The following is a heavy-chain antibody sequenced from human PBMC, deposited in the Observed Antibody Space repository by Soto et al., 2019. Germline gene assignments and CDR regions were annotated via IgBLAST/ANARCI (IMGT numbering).Heavy chain of an antibody. V-gene: IGHV4-31*03. CDR2: IYYSGGT. CDR1: GGSISRVAYY. J-gene: IGHJ5*02. CDR3: AVDTTRGGPNWFDP. Sequence: QVQLQESGPGLVKPSQTLSLTCTVSGGSISRVAYYWSWIRQHPGKGLEWIGYIYYSGGTYYNPSLQSRVTISIDTSKNQFSLRLSSVTAADTAVYYCAVDTTRGGPNWFDPWGQGTPVTVSS. D-gene: IGHD5-18*01.